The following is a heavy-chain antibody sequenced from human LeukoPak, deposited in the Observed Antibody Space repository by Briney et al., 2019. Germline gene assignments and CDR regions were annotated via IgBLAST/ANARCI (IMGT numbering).Heavy chain of an antibody. V-gene: IGHV3-30-3*01. CDR1: GFTFSSYA. CDR3: AGDPLLAALPYYFDY. D-gene: IGHD2-8*02. Sequence: GGSLRLSCAASGFTFSSYAMHWVRQAPGKGLEWVAVISYDGSNKYYADSVKGRFTISRDNSKNTLYLQMNSLRAEDTAVYYCAGDPLLAALPYYFDYWGQGTLVTVSS. CDR2: ISYDGSNK. J-gene: IGHJ4*02.